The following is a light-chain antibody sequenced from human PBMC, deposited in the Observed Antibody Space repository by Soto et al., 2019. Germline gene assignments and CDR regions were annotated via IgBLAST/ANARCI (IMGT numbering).Light chain of an antibody. CDR1: ASNIGSFV. CDR2: NSN. J-gene: IGLJ2*01. CDR3: ATWDDSLQEVV. V-gene: IGLV1-44*01. Sequence: QLVLSQPPSASGTPGQRVTISCSGSASNIGSFVVTWYRQYPGSAPQLLIYNSNLRPSDVPDRFSGSRSGTSASLAISGLQSEDEADYYCATWDDSLQEVVFGGGTQLTVL.